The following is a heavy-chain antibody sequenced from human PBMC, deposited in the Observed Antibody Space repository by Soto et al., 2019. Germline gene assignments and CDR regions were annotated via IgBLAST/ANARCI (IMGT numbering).Heavy chain of an antibody. CDR3: ATLVRAPIRLYPRLGWFDP. J-gene: IGHJ5*02. V-gene: IGHV1-69*01. Sequence: QVQLVQSGAEVKKPGSSVKVSCKASGGTFSSDTITWVRQAPGQGLEWMGGIIPISDSAHYAQNFQDRLTITADESTSTVYMELSSLSSEDTAVYYCATLVRAPIRLYPRLGWFDPWGQGTLVIVSS. CDR2: IIPISDSA. CDR1: GGTFSSDT. D-gene: IGHD2-2*02.